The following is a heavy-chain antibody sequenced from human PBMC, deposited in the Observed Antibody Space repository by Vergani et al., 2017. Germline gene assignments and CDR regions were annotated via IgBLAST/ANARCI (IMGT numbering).Heavy chain of an antibody. CDR1: GFTFSSYA. J-gene: IGHJ6*02. D-gene: IGHD6-19*01. Sequence: EVQLLESEGGLVQPGGSLRLSCAASGFTFSSYAMSWVRQAPGKGLEWVSAISGSGGSTYYADSVKGRFTISRDNSKNTLYLQMNSLRAEDTAVYYCAKVGSGWNYYYGMDVWGQGTTVTVSS. V-gene: IGHV3-23*01. CDR3: AKVGSGWNYYYGMDV. CDR2: ISGSGGST.